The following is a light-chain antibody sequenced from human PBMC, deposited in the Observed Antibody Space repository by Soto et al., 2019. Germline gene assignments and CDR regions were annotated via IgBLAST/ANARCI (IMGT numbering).Light chain of an antibody. Sequence: DLQMTQSPSTLSASVGDRVTITCRASQSISSWLAWYQQKPGKAPKLLIYDASSLESGVPSRFSGSGSGTDFTLTISCLQSEDFATYYCQQYYSFPWTFGQGTKVEIK. CDR2: DAS. J-gene: IGKJ1*01. V-gene: IGKV1-5*01. CDR1: QSISSW. CDR3: QQYYSFPWT.